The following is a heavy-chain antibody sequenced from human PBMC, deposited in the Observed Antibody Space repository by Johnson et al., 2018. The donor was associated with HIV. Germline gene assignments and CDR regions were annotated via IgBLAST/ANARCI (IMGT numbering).Heavy chain of an antibody. CDR1: GFTFDDYA. CDR3: ARDRAAAGTDALDI. D-gene: IGHD6-13*01. V-gene: IGHV3-9*01. CDR2: ISWNSGSI. Sequence: VLLVESGGGLVQPGRSLRLSCAASGFTFDDYAMHWVRQAPGKGLEWVSGISWNSGSIGYADSVKGRFTISRDNAKNSLYLQMNSLRAEDTALYYCARDRAAAGTDALDIWGQGTMVTVSS. J-gene: IGHJ3*02.